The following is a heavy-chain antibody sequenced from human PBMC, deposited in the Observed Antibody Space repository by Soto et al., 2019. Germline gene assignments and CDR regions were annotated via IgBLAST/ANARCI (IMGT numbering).Heavy chain of an antibody. D-gene: IGHD1-26*01. V-gene: IGHV3-30*03. Sequence: HPGGSLRLSCAASGFTFSSYAMHWVRQAPGKGLEWVALISYDGYSKWYADAVKGRFTISRDNPNNTLFLEMNSLRADDTAVYFCAAIREVDVWGQGTTVTVSS. J-gene: IGHJ6*02. CDR1: GFTFSSYA. CDR3: AAIREVDV. CDR2: ISYDGYSK.